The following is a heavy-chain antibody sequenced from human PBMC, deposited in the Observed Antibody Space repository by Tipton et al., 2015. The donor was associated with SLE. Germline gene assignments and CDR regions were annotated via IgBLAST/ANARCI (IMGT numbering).Heavy chain of an antibody. CDR2: ISHFGAT. CDR1: GDSVTLGDSY. D-gene: IGHD3-16*01. Sequence: TLSLTCSVSGDSVTLGDSYWGWIRQPPGKGLEFIGSISHFGATHYNVSLKSRVTMSVDTSKNQFSLNLSSVTTADTAVYYCARHRDYGAFDIWGQGTMVTVSS. J-gene: IGHJ3*02. V-gene: IGHV4-39*01. CDR3: ARHRDYGAFDI.